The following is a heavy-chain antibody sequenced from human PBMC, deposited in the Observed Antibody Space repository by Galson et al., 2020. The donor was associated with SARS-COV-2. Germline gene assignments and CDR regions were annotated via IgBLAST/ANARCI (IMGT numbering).Heavy chain of an antibody. CDR3: ARDHYGSGSPGYCDL. V-gene: IGHV4-31*03. Sequence: SETLSLTCTVSGGSISTGGYYWSWIRQLPGKGLEWIGYIYYSGSTYYNPSLKSRLIISIDTSRNQFSLELRSVTAADTAVYYCARDHYGSGSPGYCDLCGRGTLVTVSS. D-gene: IGHD3-10*01. J-gene: IGHJ2*01. CDR1: GGSISTGGYY. CDR2: IYYSGST.